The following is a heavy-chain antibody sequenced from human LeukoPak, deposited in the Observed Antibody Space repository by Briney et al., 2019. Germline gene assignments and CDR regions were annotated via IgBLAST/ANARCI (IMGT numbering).Heavy chain of an antibody. D-gene: IGHD3-10*01. CDR2: ISSSSSYI. V-gene: IGHV3-21*01. J-gene: IGHJ5*02. CDR3: ARGHYYGSGSYHQSNWFDP. CDR1: GFTFSSYS. Sequence: GGSLRLSCAASGFTFSSYSMNWVRQAPGKGLEWVSSISSSSSYIYYADSVKGRFTISRDNAKNSLYLQMNSLRAEDTAVYYCARGHYYGSGSYHQSNWFDPWGQGTLVTVSS.